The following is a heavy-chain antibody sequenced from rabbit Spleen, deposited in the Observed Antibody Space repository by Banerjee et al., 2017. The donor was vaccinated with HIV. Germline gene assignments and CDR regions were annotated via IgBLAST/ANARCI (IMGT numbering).Heavy chain of an antibody. D-gene: IGHD4-1*01. CDR2: IYTGNRKT. V-gene: IGHV1S40*01. CDR1: GFSFSSPYD. Sequence: QSLEESGGGLVQPGASLTLTCTASGFSFSSPYDICWVRQAPGKGLEWIACIYTGNRKTYYASWAKGRFTISKTSSTTVTLQMTSLTAADTATYFCARYYIFYGMDLWGQGTLVTVS. J-gene: IGHJ6*01. CDR3: ARYYIFYGMDL.